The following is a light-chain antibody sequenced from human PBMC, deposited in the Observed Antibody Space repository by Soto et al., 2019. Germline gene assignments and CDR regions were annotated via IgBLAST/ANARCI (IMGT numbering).Light chain of an antibody. CDR2: GAS. Sequence: EIVSTQSPGTLSLSPGEKATLSCRASQSVSSSYLAWYQQKPGQAPRLLIYGASSRATGIPDRFSGSGSGTDFTLTISRLEPEDFAVYYCQQYGSSPPATFGQGTMVDIK. CDR3: QQYGSSPPAT. J-gene: IGKJ1*01. CDR1: QSVSSSY. V-gene: IGKV3-20*01.